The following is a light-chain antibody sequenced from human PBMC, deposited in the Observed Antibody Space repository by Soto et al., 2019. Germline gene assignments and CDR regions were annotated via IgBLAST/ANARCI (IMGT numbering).Light chain of an antibody. J-gene: IGKJ5*01. CDR1: QGISRW. V-gene: IGKV1-12*01. Sequence: DIQMTQSPSFVSASVGDRVTITCRASQGISRWLAWYQQRPVKAPELLIYGASSLQSGVPSRFSGSGSATDFTLTISSLQPEDFATYYCQQANSFPLTFGQGTRLEIK. CDR3: QQANSFPLT. CDR2: GAS.